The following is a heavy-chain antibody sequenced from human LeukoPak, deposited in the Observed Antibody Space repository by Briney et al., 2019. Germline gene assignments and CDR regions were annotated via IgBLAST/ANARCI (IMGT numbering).Heavy chain of an antibody. CDR1: GFTFRNYW. CDR2: IKQDGSVK. V-gene: IGHV3-7*01. J-gene: IGHJ4*02. Sequence: GGSLRLSCAASGFTFRNYWMSWVRQAPGKGLEWVANIKQDGSVKYYVDSVKGRFTISRDNAKNSLYLQMNSLRTDDTAVYFCEREGPFDFWGQGTLVTVSS. CDR3: EREGPFDF.